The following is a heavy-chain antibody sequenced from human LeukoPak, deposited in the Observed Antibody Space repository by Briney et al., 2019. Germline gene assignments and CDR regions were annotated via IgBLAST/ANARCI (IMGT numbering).Heavy chain of an antibody. CDR2: ISGSGGST. CDR3: VKRLVGVKD. V-gene: IGHV3-23*01. D-gene: IGHD1-26*01. Sequence: GGSLRLSCAASGITFSSYAVSWVRQAPGKGLEWVSMISGSGGSTFYADFVKGRFTISRDNAKSTVYMQMNSLRAEDTAIYYCVKRLVGVKDWGQGTMVTVSS. J-gene: IGHJ3*01. CDR1: GITFSSYA.